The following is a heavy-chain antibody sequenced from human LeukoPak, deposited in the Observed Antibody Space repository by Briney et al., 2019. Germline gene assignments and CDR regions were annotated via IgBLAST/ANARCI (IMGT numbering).Heavy chain of an antibody. D-gene: IGHD3-22*01. CDR2: IYYSGTT. Sequence: SETLSLTCTVSGGSISFYYRSWIRQPPGKGLEWIGYIYYSGTTNYNPSLKSRVTISVDTSKNQFSLKLSSVTAADTAVYYCARRRYDSTGLLNPTYYYYYMDVWGKGTTVTVSS. CDR1: GGSISFYY. J-gene: IGHJ6*03. CDR3: ARRRYDSTGLLNPTYYYYYMDV. V-gene: IGHV4-59*01.